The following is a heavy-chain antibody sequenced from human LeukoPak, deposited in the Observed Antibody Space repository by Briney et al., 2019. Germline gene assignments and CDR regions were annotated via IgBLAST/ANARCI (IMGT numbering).Heavy chain of an antibody. Sequence: GGSPRLSCAASGFTFSSYEMNWVRQAPGKGLEWVSYISSSGSTIYYADSVKGRFTISRDNAKNSLYLQMNSLRAEDTAVYYCARNGYCSSTSCYPVYYFDYWGQGTLVTVSS. J-gene: IGHJ4*02. CDR2: ISSSGSTI. D-gene: IGHD2-2*01. CDR3: ARNGYCSSTSCYPVYYFDY. CDR1: GFTFSSYE. V-gene: IGHV3-48*03.